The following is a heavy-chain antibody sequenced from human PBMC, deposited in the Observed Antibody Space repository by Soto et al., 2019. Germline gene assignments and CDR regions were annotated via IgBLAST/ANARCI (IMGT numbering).Heavy chain of an antibody. V-gene: IGHV4-61*01. Sequence: LSLTCSVSGGSFSNKTYYWSWIRQPPGKRLEWIGYVYYSGTTNYNPSLKSRVTISVDLSKNQFSLRLSSVTTADTALYYCARTTAVPNTLRSRYFFDYWGQGTLVTVSS. CDR2: VYYSGTT. CDR1: GGSFSNKTYY. D-gene: IGHD4-17*01. J-gene: IGHJ4*02. CDR3: ARTTAVPNTLRSRYFFDY.